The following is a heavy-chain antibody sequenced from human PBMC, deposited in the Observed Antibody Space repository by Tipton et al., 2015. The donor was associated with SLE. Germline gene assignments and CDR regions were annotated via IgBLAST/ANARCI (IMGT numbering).Heavy chain of an antibody. CDR3: ARGRSIAPHFDY. D-gene: IGHD6-6*01. Sequence: TLSLTCTFSCCSLRSYSLSWIRQPAGKGLEWIGRIYTSWSTNYNPSLKSRVTRSVDTSKNQFSLKLSSVTAADTAVYYCARGRSIAPHFDYWGQGTLVTVSS. CDR1: CCSLRSYS. J-gene: IGHJ4*02. V-gene: IGHV4-4*07. CDR2: IYTSWST.